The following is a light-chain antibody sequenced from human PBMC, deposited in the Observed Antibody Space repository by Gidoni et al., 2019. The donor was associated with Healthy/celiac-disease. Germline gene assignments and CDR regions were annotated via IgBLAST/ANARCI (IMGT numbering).Light chain of an antibody. Sequence: DIQMTQSPSSLSASVGDRVTITCRASQSISSYLNWYQQKPGKAPKLLIYAASSLQSGVPSRFSSSGSGTDFTLTISSLLPEDVATYYCQQSYSTPHTFGQGTKLEIK. CDR1: QSISSY. CDR2: AAS. V-gene: IGKV1-39*01. J-gene: IGKJ2*01. CDR3: QQSYSTPHT.